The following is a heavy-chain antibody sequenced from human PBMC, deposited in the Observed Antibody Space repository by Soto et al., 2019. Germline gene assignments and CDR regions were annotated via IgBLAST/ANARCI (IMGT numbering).Heavy chain of an antibody. Sequence: GGSLRLSCEASGFTFSAYGMSWFRQAPGRGLEWVSYISSSGGSPISYADSVKGRFTISRDNAKNSLYLQMNSLRAEDTAVYYCAREKIVATGNDYWGQGTLVTVSS. CDR1: GFTFSAYG. CDR3: AREKIVATGNDY. V-gene: IGHV3-21*05. J-gene: IGHJ4*02. D-gene: IGHD5-12*01. CDR2: ISSSGGSPI.